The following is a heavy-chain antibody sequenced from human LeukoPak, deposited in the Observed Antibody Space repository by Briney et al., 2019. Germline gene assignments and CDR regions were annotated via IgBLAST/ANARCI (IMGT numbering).Heavy chain of an antibody. CDR3: ARAWFGELWARPLFDY. J-gene: IGHJ4*02. CDR2: IRYDGSIK. V-gene: IGHV3-30*02. Sequence: PGGSLRLSCAASGFRFNSYGMHWVRQAPGKGLDWVTFIRYDGSIKYYADSVKGRFTISRDNSKNSLYLQMNSLRAEDTAVYYCARAWFGELWARPLFDYWGQGTLVTVSS. CDR1: GFRFNSYG. D-gene: IGHD3-10*01.